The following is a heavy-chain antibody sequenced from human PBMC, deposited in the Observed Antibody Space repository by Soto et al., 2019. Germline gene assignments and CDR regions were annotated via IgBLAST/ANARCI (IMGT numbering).Heavy chain of an antibody. CDR1: GGSISSGDYY. Sequence: PSETLSLTCPVSGGSISSGDYYWSWIRQPPGKGLEWIGYIYYSGSTYYNPSLKSRVTISVDTSKNQFSLKLSSVTAADTAVYYCARGSGAADGAFDIWGQGTMVTVSS. J-gene: IGHJ3*02. D-gene: IGHD1-26*01. CDR2: IYYSGST. CDR3: ARGSGAADGAFDI. V-gene: IGHV4-30-4*01.